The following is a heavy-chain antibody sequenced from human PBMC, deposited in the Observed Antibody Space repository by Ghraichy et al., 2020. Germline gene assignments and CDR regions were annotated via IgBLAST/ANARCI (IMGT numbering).Heavy chain of an antibody. J-gene: IGHJ6*03. CDR1: GFTFSRNA. CDR3: AKEVRCNGSGCYYVDV. Sequence: GGSLRLSCAASGFTFSRNAMSWVRQAPGKGLEWVSAITDSGSRTYYADSVKGRFTVSRDNSETTGYLQLNSLRVDDTAVYYCAKEVRCNGSGCYYVDVWGKGTTVIVSS. CDR2: ITDSGSRT. D-gene: IGHD2/OR15-2a*01. V-gene: IGHV3-23*01.